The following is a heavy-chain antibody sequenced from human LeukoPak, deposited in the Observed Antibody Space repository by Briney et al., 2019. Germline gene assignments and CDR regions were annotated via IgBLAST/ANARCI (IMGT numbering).Heavy chain of an antibody. CDR3: ARDGSFDY. CDR1: GGSFSGYY. D-gene: IGHD6-19*01. J-gene: IGHJ4*02. Sequence: SETLSLTCAVYGGSFSGYYWSWIRQPPGKGLEWIGYIYYSGSTNYNPSLKSRVTISVDTSKSQFSLKLSSVTAADTAVYYCARDGSFDYWGQGILVTVSS. V-gene: IGHV4-59*01. CDR2: IYYSGST.